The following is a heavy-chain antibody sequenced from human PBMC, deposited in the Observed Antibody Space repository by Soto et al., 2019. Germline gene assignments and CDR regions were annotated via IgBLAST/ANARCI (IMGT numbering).Heavy chain of an antibody. V-gene: IGHV4-61*01. CDR2: IYYSGST. Sequence: QVQLQESGPGLVKPSETLSLTCTVSGGSVSSGSYYWSWIRQPPGKGLEWIGYIYYSGSTNYNPSLKSRVTISVDTSKNQFSLKLSSVTAADTAVYYCARYSRKGGDRAQSGDKYYFDYWGQGTLVTVSS. D-gene: IGHD2-21*02. CDR3: ARYSRKGGDRAQSGDKYYFDY. J-gene: IGHJ4*02. CDR1: GGSVSSGSYY.